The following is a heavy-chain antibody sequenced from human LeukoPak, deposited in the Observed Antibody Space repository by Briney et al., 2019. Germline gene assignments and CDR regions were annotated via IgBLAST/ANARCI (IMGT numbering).Heavy chain of an antibody. CDR1: GGSITSYH. Sequence: SETLSLTCTISGGSITSYHWSWIRQPPGKGLEWIGYIYYSGSTNYNPSLKSGFTISVDTSNNKFSLNLRSVPAADTAVYYCARGSRDGYNHFDYWGQGTLVTVSP. D-gene: IGHD5-24*01. CDR2: IYYSGST. CDR3: ARGSRDGYNHFDY. V-gene: IGHV4-59*01. J-gene: IGHJ4*02.